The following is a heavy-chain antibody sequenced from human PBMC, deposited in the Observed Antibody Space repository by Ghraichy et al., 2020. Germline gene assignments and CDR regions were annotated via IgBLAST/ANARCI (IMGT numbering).Heavy chain of an antibody. CDR1: GVSMTSYY. V-gene: IGHV4-59*01. Sequence: SETLSLTCSVFGVSMTSYYWNWIRQPPGKGLEWIGYIYYTGSTSYSSSLESRVTMSVDTSKNQFSLKLTSVTAADTAVYYCASSGIRALAFDPWGQGTLVTVSS. J-gene: IGHJ5*02. D-gene: IGHD1-14*01. CDR2: IYYTGST. CDR3: ASSGIRALAFDP.